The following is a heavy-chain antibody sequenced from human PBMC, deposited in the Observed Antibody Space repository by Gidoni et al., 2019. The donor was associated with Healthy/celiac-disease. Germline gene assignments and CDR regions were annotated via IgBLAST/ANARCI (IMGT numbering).Heavy chain of an antibody. D-gene: IGHD3-9*01. V-gene: IGHV4-39*01. CDR2: IYYSGST. Sequence: QLQLQESGPGLVKPPETLSLTCTVSCGPISSSSYYWGWIRQPPGKGLEWIGSIYYSGSTYYNPSLKSRVTISVDTSKNQFSLKLSSVTAADTAVYYCARQGYDRLTGRLDAFHIWGQGTMVPVSS. CDR3: ARQGYDRLTGRLDAFHI. CDR1: CGPISSSSYY. J-gene: IGHJ3*02.